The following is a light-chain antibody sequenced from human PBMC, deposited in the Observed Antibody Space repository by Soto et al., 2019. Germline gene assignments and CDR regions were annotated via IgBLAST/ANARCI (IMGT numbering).Light chain of an antibody. CDR1: QSLDRDY. Sequence: IQMTQSPSTLSASLGDRVTMTCRASQSLDRDYLAWYQQKPGKAPKLLIYKASTLESGVPSRFSSGGSGTAFSLTINSLQSDDFATYYCHQYDSYPRTFGQGTKV. J-gene: IGKJ1*01. CDR3: HQYDSYPRT. CDR2: KAS. V-gene: IGKV1-5*03.